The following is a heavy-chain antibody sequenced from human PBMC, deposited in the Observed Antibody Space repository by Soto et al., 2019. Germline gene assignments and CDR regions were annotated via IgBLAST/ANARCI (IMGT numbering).Heavy chain of an antibody. V-gene: IGHV3-23*01. CDR2: IGGGGDDT. CDR1: GFIFSHYA. J-gene: IGHJ4*02. D-gene: IGHD1-1*01. Sequence: GGSMRLSCAASGFIFSHYAMSWVRQAPGKGLEWVSGIGGGGDDTNYADSVKGRFTISRDNSKNTLFLQMNSLRVEDTAVYYCAKDAVPRNDLWDYFEFGGQGTLVTVSS. CDR3: AKDAVPRNDLWDYFEF.